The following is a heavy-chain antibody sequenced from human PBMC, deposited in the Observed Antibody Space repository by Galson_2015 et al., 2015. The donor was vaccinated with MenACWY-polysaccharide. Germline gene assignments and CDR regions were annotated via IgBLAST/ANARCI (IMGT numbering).Heavy chain of an antibody. V-gene: IGHV3-48*01. CDR2: ISSSSSTI. CDR3: ARVRIASRSFDY. CDR1: GFTFSNYH. J-gene: IGHJ4*02. Sequence: SLRLSCAASGFTFSNYHMNWVRQAPGKGLEWASYISSSSSTIYYADSVKGRFTISRDNAKNSLYLQMNSLRAEDTAVYYCARVRIASRSFDYWGQGTLVTVSS. D-gene: IGHD6-13*01.